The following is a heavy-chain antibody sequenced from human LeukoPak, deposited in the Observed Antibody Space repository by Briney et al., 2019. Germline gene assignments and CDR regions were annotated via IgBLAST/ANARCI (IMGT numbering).Heavy chain of an antibody. CDR2: LYYSGST. CDR3: ATPYSGGYHGLDI. Sequence: SETLSLTCTASGGSLSSSTYYWGWIRQPPGTGLGWIGSLYYSGSTYYNPSLKSRVTISVDTSKNQFSLRLNSVTAADPAVYYCATPYSGGYHGLDIWGQGTMVTVSS. J-gene: IGHJ3*02. CDR1: GGSLSSSTYY. V-gene: IGHV4-39*01. D-gene: IGHD1-26*01.